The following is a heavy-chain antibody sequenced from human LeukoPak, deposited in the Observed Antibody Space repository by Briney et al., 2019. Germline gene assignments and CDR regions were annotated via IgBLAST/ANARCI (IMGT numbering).Heavy chain of an antibody. Sequence: GGSLRLSCAASGFTFSSYRMNWVRQAPGKGLEWVSSISSSSSYIYYADSVKGRFTISRDNAKNSLYLQMNSLRAEDTAVYYCARDISSSYYYYMDVWGKGTTVTVSS. J-gene: IGHJ6*03. CDR2: ISSSSSYI. CDR1: GFTFSSYR. CDR3: ARDISSSYYYYMDV. D-gene: IGHD6-6*01. V-gene: IGHV3-21*01.